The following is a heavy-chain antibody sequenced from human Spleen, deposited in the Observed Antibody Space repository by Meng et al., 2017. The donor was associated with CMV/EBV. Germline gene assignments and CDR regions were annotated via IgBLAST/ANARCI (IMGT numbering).Heavy chain of an antibody. CDR3: ARGGGTVVRAVDNWFDP. D-gene: IGHD3-10*01. CDR1: PFTAYY. J-gene: IGHJ5*02. V-gene: IGHV1-2*04. CDR2: INPHSGGT. Sequence: PFTAYYVPWVRQAPGQGLEWMGWINPHSGGTNYAQKFQGWVTLTRETSITTAYMELTRLKSDDTAVYYCARGGGTVVRAVDNWFDPWGQGTLVTVSS.